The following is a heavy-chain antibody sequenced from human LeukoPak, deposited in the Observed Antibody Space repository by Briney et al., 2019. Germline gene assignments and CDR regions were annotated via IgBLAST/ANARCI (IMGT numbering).Heavy chain of an antibody. CDR1: GGSISSGGYY. CDR2: IYYSGST. D-gene: IGHD3-3*01. J-gene: IGHJ6*02. CDR3: ARSPSRTIFGVVPYYYYYGMDV. Sequence: PSETLSLTCTVSGGSISSGGYYWSWIRQHPGKGLEWTGYIYYSGSTYYNPSLKSRVTISVDTSKNQFSLKLNSVTAADTAVYYCARSPSRTIFGVVPYYYYYGMDVWGQGTTVTVSS. V-gene: IGHV4-31*03.